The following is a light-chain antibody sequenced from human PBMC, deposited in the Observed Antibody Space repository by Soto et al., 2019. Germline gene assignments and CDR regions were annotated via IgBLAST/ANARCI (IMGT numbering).Light chain of an antibody. Sequence: DIQMTQSPSTLSASVGDRVTITCRASQTISSWLAWYQQKPGQAPKLLIYKASTLKSGVPSRFSGSGSGKDFTLTIDSPQPEDTATYYCQQTYSRPVTFGQGTRLEI. CDR1: QTISSW. CDR3: QQTYSRPVT. V-gene: IGKV1-5*03. CDR2: KAS. J-gene: IGKJ5*01.